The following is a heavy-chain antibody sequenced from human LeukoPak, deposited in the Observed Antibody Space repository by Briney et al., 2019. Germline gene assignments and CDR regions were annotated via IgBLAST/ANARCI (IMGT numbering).Heavy chain of an antibody. V-gene: IGHV3-23*01. CDR3: AKRQPSNWEGGY. D-gene: IGHD7-27*01. CDR2: ISGSGGST. J-gene: IGHJ4*02. CDR1: GFTFSSYA. Sequence: GGSLRLSCAASGFTFSSYAMSWVRQAPGKGLEWVSAISGSGGSTDYADSVKGRSTISRDNSKNTLYLQVNSLRAEDTAVYYCAKRQPSNWEGGYWGQGTLVTVSS.